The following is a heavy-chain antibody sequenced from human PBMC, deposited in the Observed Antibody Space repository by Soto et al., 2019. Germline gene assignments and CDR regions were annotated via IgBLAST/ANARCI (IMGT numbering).Heavy chain of an antibody. V-gene: IGHV1-69*01. CDR1: GGTFTTYP. CDR3: ARQFTDGDYQY. D-gene: IGHD4-17*01. J-gene: IGHJ4*02. CDR2: IIPMFGTT. Sequence: QVQLVQSGAEVKKPGSSVKVSCKASGGTFTTYPINWVRQAPGQGLEWMGGIIPMFGTTNYAQKFQGRVTITADESTSTGYMELSSLRSEDTAMYYCARQFTDGDYQYWGQGTLVTVSS.